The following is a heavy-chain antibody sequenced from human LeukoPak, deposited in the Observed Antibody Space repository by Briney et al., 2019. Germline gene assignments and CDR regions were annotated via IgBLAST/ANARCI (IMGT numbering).Heavy chain of an antibody. Sequence: SETLSLTCTVSGGSISSSNYYWGWVRQPPGKGPEWIANIYYSGSTYYSPSLRSRVTISVDTSKNQFSLKLTSVTAADTAVYYCARHASVSGNWPRPLDYWGQGSLVTVSS. J-gene: IGHJ4*02. CDR3: ARHASVSGNWPRPLDY. D-gene: IGHD3-3*01. CDR2: IYYSGST. CDR1: GGSISSSNYY. V-gene: IGHV4-39*01.